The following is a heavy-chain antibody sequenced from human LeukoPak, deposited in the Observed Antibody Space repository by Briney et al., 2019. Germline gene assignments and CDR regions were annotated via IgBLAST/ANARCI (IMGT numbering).Heavy chain of an antibody. CDR2: ISYDGSNE. J-gene: IGHJ4*02. Sequence: GGSLRLSCAASGFSFITYGMHWVRQAPGKGLEWVALISYDGSNEYYADSVRGRFTISRDNSKNTLYLQMNSLRAEDTAVYYCARYSSSGVDYWGQGTLVTVSS. V-gene: IGHV3-30*03. CDR3: ARYSSSGVDY. D-gene: IGHD6-13*01. CDR1: GFSFITYG.